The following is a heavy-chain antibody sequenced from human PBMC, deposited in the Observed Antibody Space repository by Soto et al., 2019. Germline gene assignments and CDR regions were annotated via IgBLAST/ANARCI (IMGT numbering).Heavy chain of an antibody. V-gene: IGHV3-23*01. J-gene: IGHJ4*02. Sequence: EVPLLESGGGFVQPGGSLRLSCTASVVGLSTYAISWVRQAPGKGLEWVSVISGNSGKTDYADSVKGRFSISRDKSENTVYLQMNRLRAEDTAVYYCALPSCGGDCYSPFDYWGQGTLVTVSS. D-gene: IGHD2-21*02. CDR2: ISGNSGKT. CDR3: ALPSCGGDCYSPFDY. CDR1: VVGLSTYA.